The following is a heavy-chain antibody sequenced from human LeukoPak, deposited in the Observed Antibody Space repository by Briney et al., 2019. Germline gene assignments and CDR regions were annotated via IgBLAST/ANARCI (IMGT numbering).Heavy chain of an antibody. V-gene: IGHV1-69*05. CDR1: GGTFSSYA. CDR3: ARDGSGDAFDI. J-gene: IGHJ3*02. CDR2: IIPIFGTA. Sequence: AAVKVSCKASGGTFSSYAISWVRQAPGQGLEWMGRIIPIFGTANYAQKFQGRVTITTDGSTSTAYMELSSLRSEDTAVYYCARDGSGDAFDIWGQGTMVTVSS.